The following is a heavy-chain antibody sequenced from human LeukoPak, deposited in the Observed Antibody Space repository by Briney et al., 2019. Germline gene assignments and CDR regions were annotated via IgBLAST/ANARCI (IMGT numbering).Heavy chain of an antibody. CDR3: ARGGDGDILTGLIFDY. CDR2: ISAYNGNT. CDR1: GYRFTSYG. V-gene: IGHV1-18*01. J-gene: IGHJ4*02. D-gene: IGHD3-9*01. Sequence: ASVKVSCKASGYRFTSYGISWVRQAPGQGLEWMGWISAYNGNTNYAQKLQGRVTMTTDASTSTAYMELRSLRSDDTAVYYCARGGDGDILTGLIFDYWGQGTLVTVSS.